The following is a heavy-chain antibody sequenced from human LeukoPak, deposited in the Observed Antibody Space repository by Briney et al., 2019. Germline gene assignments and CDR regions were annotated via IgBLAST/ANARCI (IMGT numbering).Heavy chain of an antibody. D-gene: IGHD6-13*01. Sequence: GASVKVSCKASGYTFTSYAMNWVRQATGQGLEWMGWINTNTGNPTYAQGFTGRFVFSLDTSVSTAYLQISSLKAEDTAVYYCAREGERGYSSSWPPSYFDYWGQGTLLTVSS. CDR1: GYTFTSYA. CDR3: AREGERGYSSSWPPSYFDY. J-gene: IGHJ4*02. CDR2: INTNTGNP. V-gene: IGHV7-4-1*02.